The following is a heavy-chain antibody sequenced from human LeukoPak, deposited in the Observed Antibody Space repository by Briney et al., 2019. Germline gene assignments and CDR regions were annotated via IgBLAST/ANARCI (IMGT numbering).Heavy chain of an antibody. D-gene: IGHD3-22*01. J-gene: IGHJ4*02. CDR1: GFTVSRSY. Sequence: PGGSLRLSCAASGFTVSRSYLTWIRQPPGKGLEWIGYIYYSGSTNYNPSLKSRVTISVDTSKNQFSLKLSSVTAVDTAVYYCARMDYYDDSGLETYYFDYWGQGTLVTVSS. CDR2: IYYSGST. V-gene: IGHV4-59*02. CDR3: ARMDYYDDSGLETYYFDY.